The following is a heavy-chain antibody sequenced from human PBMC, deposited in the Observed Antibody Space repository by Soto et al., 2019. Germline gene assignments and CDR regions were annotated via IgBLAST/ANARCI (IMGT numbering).Heavy chain of an antibody. Sequence: LSLTCAVYGGSFSGYYWSWIRQPPGKGLEWIGEINHSGSTNYNPSLKSRVTISVDTSKNQFSLKLSSVTAADTAVYYCAHTYYYGSGSYLVLYFDYWGQGTLVTVSS. CDR1: GGSFSGYY. CDR3: AHTYYYGSGSYLVLYFDY. D-gene: IGHD3-10*01. V-gene: IGHV4-34*01. CDR2: INHSGST. J-gene: IGHJ4*02.